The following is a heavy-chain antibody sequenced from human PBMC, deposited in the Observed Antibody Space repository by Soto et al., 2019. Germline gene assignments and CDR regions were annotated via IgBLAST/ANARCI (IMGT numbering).Heavy chain of an antibody. Sequence: GGSLRLSCAASGFTFSSYGMHWVRQAPGKGLEWVAVIWYDGSNKYYADSVKGRFTISRDNSKHKLYLQMNSLRAEDTAVYYCARAGLIAAHLDYYFDYWGQGTLVTVSS. CDR2: IWYDGSNK. V-gene: IGHV3-33*01. J-gene: IGHJ4*02. D-gene: IGHD6-6*01. CDR3: ARAGLIAAHLDYYFDY. CDR1: GFTFSSYG.